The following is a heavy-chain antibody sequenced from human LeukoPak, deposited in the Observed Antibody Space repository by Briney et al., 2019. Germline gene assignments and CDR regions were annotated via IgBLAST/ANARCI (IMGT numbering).Heavy chain of an antibody. CDR3: ARMALATVVIYYFEY. CDR1: GGSFSGYY. Sequence: SETLSLPCAVYGGSFSGYYWSWIRQPPGKGLEWIGEINHSGSTNYNPSLKSRVTISVDTSKNQFSLKLSSVTAADTAVYYCARMALATVVIYYFEYRGEGTLVTVSS. V-gene: IGHV4-34*01. J-gene: IGHJ4*02. CDR2: INHSGST. D-gene: IGHD4-23*01.